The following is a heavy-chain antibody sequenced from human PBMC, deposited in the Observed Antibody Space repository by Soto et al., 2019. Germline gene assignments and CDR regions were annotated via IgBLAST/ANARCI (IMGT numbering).Heavy chain of an antibody. J-gene: IGHJ4*02. CDR2: ISGSGGST. CDR3: AKDPLTAVAGHSPFDY. Sequence: GGSLRLSCAASGFTFSSYAMSWVRQAPGKGLEWVSAISGSGGSTYYADSVKGRFTISRDNSKNTLYLQMNSLRAEDTAVYYCAKDPLTAVAGHSPFDYWGQGTLVTVSS. D-gene: IGHD6-19*01. CDR1: GFTFSSYA. V-gene: IGHV3-23*01.